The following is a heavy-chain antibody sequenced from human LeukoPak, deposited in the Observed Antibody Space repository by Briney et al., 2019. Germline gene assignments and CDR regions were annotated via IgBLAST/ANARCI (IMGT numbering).Heavy chain of an antibody. J-gene: IGHJ4*02. CDR3: ARTRGGIRPFFDY. D-gene: IGHD3-16*01. Sequence: PSETLSLTCAVYGGSFNSYSWSWIRQPPGKGLEWIGEISHSGSTNYNPSLKSRVAISVDTSKNQFSLKLNSVTAADTAVYYCARTRGGIRPFFDYWGQGILVTVSS. CDR2: ISHSGST. CDR1: GGSFNSYS. V-gene: IGHV4-34*01.